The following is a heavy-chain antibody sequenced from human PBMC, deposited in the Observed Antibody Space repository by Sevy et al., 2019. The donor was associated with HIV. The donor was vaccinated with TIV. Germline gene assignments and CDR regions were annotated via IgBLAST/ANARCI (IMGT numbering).Heavy chain of an antibody. D-gene: IGHD6-13*01. Sequence: SETLSLTCTVSGGSINNYFWSWIRQPPGKGLEWIGYIYYSGSTNYNPSPKSRVTISVDTSKTQFSLKLTYMTAADTAVYYCASGSIAAIGDFDYWGQGTLVTVSS. V-gene: IGHV4-59*12. CDR3: ASGSIAAIGDFDY. CDR2: IYYSGST. CDR1: GGSINNYF. J-gene: IGHJ4*02.